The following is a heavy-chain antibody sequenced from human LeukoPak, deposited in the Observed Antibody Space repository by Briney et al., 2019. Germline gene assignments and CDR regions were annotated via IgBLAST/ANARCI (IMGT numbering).Heavy chain of an antibody. J-gene: IGHJ4*02. CDR3: ARVMTTVVTQYYFDY. CDR2: ISYDGSNK. D-gene: IGHD4-23*01. Sequence: PGGSLRLSCAASGFTFSSYAMHWVRQAPGKGLEWVAVISYDGSNKYYADSVKGRFTISRDNSKNTLYLQMNSPRAEDTAVYYCARVMTTVVTQYYFDYWGQGTLVTVSS. V-gene: IGHV3-30-3*01. CDR1: GFTFSSYA.